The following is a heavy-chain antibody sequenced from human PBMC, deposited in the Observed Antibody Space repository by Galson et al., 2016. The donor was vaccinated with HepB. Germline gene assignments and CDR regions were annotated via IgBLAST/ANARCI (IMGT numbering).Heavy chain of an antibody. J-gene: IGHJ6*02. V-gene: IGHV3-74*01. CDR3: ARFGYSSGWYFRPYYYYGMDV. CDR1: GFTFSTYW. D-gene: IGHD6-19*01. CDR2: INTDGTST. Sequence: SLRLSCAASGFTFSTYWMHWVRQAPGKGLVWVSLINTDGTSTRYADSVKGRFTISRDNAKNKLYLQMNSLRAEDTAVYYCARFGYSSGWYFRPYYYYGMDVWGQGTTVIVSS.